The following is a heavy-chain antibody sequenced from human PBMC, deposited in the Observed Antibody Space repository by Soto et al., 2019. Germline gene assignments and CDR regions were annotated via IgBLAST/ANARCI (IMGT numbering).Heavy chain of an antibody. CDR1: GFSLITDGVG. V-gene: IGHV2-5*02. CDR3: AHTMAPRIFDY. Sequence: QITLKEAGPTLVKPTQTLTLTCCFSGFSLITDGVGVGWVRQPPGKALEWLALIYWDDDKGYSTSLKSRLTITKDTSKNQVVLTMTNMDPADTATYYCAHTMAPRIFDYWGQGTLVTVSS. CDR2: IYWDDDK. J-gene: IGHJ4*02.